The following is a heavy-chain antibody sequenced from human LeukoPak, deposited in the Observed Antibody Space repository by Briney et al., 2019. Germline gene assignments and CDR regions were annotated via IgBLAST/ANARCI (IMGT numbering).Heavy chain of an antibody. J-gene: IGHJ3*02. D-gene: IGHD5-18*01. CDR1: GYSISSGYY. CDR2: IYHSGST. V-gene: IGHV4-38-2*02. CDR3: ARDHTAMARGAFDI. Sequence: SETLSLTCTVSGYSISSGYYWGWIRQPPGKGLEWIGSIYHSGSTYYNPSLKSRVTISVDTSKNQFSLKLSSVTAADTAVYYCARDHTAMARGAFDIWGQGTMVTVSS.